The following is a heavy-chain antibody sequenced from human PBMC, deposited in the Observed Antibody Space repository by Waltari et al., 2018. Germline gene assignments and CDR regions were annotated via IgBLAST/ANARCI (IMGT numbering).Heavy chain of an antibody. CDR3: ARHLKGALNYYYYMDV. CDR1: GYSISSGYY. V-gene: IGHV4-38-2*01. CDR2: IYHSGST. Sequence: QVQLQESGPGLVKPSETLSLTCAVSGYSISSGYYWGWIRQPPGKGLEWIGSIYHSGSTYYNPSLKSRVTISVDTSKNQFSLKLSSVTAADTAVYYCARHLKGALNYYYYMDVWGKGTTVTVSS. J-gene: IGHJ6*03. D-gene: IGHD3-16*01.